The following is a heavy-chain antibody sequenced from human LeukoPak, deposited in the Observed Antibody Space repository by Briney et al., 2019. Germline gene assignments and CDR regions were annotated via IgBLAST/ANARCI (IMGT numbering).Heavy chain of an antibody. J-gene: IGHJ4*02. CDR1: GGSVSSGSYY. CDR3: ARSTPFLYSSSWYYFDY. CDR2: IYSGGST. V-gene: IGHV3-53*01. Sequence: ETLSLTCTVSGGSVSSGSYYWSWVRQARGKGLEWVSVIYSGGSTYYADSVKGRFTISRDNSKNTLYLQMNSLRAEDTAVYYCARSTPFLYSSSWYYFDYWGQGTLVTVSS. D-gene: IGHD6-13*01.